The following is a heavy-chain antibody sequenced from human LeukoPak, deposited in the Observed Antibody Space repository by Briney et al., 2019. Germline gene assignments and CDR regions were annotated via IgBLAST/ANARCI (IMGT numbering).Heavy chain of an antibody. V-gene: IGHV3-23*01. CDR1: GFTFGSYT. CDR3: AKDGGLWVSAHWGDS. Sequence: GGSLRLSCTASGFTFGSYTMSWVRQAPGKGLKWVSTITTGGPNTYYADSVKGRFTVSRDDSKNTLYLQMNSLRAEDTAVYYCAKDGGLWVSAHWGDSWGRGTLVTVSS. D-gene: IGHD7-27*01. J-gene: IGHJ4*02. CDR2: ITTGGPNT.